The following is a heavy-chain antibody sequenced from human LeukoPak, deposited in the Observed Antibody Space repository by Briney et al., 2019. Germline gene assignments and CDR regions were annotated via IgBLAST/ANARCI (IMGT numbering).Heavy chain of an antibody. D-gene: IGHD3-22*01. J-gene: IGHJ1*01. V-gene: IGHV4-34*01. Sequence: SETLSLTCAVYGGSFSGYYWSWIRQPPGKGLEWIGEINHSGSTNYNPSLKSRVTISVDKSKNQFSLKLSSVTAADTAVYYCARDGDSSGYQEYFQHWGQGTLVTVSS. CDR2: INHSGST. CDR1: GGSFSGYY. CDR3: ARDGDSSGYQEYFQH.